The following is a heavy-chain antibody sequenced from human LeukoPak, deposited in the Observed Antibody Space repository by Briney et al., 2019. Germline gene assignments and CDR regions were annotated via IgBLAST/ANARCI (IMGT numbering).Heavy chain of an antibody. CDR3: ASPVWSGYSYYYYYGMDV. CDR2: INPNSGGT. J-gene: IGHJ6*02. D-gene: IGHD3-3*01. CDR1: GYTFTGYY. Sequence: ASVKVSCKASGYTFTGYYMHWVRQAPGQGLEWMGWINPNSGGTNYAQKFQGRVTMTRDTSISTDYMELSRLRSDDTAVYYCASPVWSGYSYYYYYGMDVWGQGTTVTVSS. V-gene: IGHV1-2*02.